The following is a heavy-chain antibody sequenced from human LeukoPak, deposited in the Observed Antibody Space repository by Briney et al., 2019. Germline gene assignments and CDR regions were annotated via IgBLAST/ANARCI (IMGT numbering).Heavy chain of an antibody. CDR2: INHSGST. V-gene: IGHV4-34*01. CDR1: GFTFSDYY. J-gene: IGHJ1*01. D-gene: IGHD2-15*01. Sequence: LRLSCAASGFTFSDYYMSWIRQPPGKGLEWIGEINHSGSTNYNPSLKSRVTISVDTSKNQFSLKLSSVTAADTAVYYCARGTLIIARYCSGGSCYSQYFQHWGQGTLVTVSS. CDR3: ARGTLIIARYCSGGSCYSQYFQH.